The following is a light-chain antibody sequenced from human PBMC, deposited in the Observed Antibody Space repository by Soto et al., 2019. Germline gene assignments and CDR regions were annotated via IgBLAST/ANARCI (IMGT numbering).Light chain of an antibody. Sequence: EIVMTQSPATLSVYTGERGTLSCRASQTVATNLAWYQQKPGQAPRLLIYAASTRASGVPARFSGSGSGTEFTLTISSLQSEDFAVYYCQQYNNWLRTFGQGTKVDIK. CDR1: QTVATN. J-gene: IGKJ1*01. V-gene: IGKV3-15*01. CDR3: QQYNNWLRT. CDR2: AAS.